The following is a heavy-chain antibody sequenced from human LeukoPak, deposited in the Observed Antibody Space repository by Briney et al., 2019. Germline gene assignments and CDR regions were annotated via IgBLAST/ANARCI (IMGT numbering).Heavy chain of an antibody. CDR1: GGTFSSYA. CDR3: AGGQAHYYMDV. V-gene: IGHV1-69*05. J-gene: IGHJ6*03. CDR2: IIPILGTA. Sequence: ASVKVSCKASGGTFSSYAISWVRQAPGQGLEWMGGIIPILGTANYAQKFQGRVTITTDESTSTAYMELSSLRSEDTAVYYCAGGQAHYYMDVWGKGTTVTVSS.